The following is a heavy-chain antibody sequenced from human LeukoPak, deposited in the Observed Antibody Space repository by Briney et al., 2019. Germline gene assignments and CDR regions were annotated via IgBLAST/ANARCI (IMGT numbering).Heavy chain of an antibody. V-gene: IGHV1-46*01. CDR3: ARDASSRWFGELDYFDY. CDR2: INPSGGST. D-gene: IGHD3-10*01. CDR1: GYTFTSYY. Sequence: ASVKVSCKASGYTFTSYYMHWVRQAPGQGLEWMGIINPSGGSTSYAQKFQGRVTMTRDTSTSTVYMELSSLRSEDTAVYYCARDASSRWFGELDYFDYWGQGTLVTVSS. J-gene: IGHJ4*02.